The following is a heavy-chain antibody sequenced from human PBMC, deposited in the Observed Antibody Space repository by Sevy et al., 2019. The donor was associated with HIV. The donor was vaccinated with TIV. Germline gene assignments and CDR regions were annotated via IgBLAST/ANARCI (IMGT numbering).Heavy chain of an antibody. CDR3: AHGNSVVAATPPDFDY. CDR2: IYWDDDK. CDR1: GFSLSTSGVG. Sequence: SGPTLVNPTQTLTLTCTFSGFSLSTSGVGVGWIRQPPGKALEWLALIYWDDDKRYSPSLKSRLTITKDTSKNQVVLTMTNMDPVDTATYYCAHGNSVVAATPPDFDYWGQGTLVTVSS. J-gene: IGHJ4*02. V-gene: IGHV2-5*02. D-gene: IGHD2-15*01.